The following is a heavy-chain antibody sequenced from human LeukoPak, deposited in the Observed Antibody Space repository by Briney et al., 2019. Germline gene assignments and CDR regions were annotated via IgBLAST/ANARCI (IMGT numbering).Heavy chain of an antibody. CDR2: ITNDGSST. CDR1: GLTFSSHW. D-gene: IGHD1-14*01. J-gene: IGHJ4*02. Sequence: HPGGSLRLSCAASGLTFSSHWVHWVRQAPGKGLVWVSRITNDGSSTTYADSVKGRFTISRDNAKNMLYLQVNSLRAEDTAVYCCATQQGGNPAYWGQGTLVTVSS. CDR3: ATQQGGNPAY. V-gene: IGHV3-74*01.